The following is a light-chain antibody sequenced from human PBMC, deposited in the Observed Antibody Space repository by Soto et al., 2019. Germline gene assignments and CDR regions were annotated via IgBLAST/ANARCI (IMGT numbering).Light chain of an antibody. CDR3: QQYDNLPFG. CDR1: QAISNY. J-gene: IGKJ3*01. CDR2: DAS. V-gene: IGKV1-33*01. Sequence: DIQMTQSPSSLSASVGDRVTITCQASQAISNYLNWYQQKPGKAPKLLIYDASNLETGVPSRFSGSGSGTDFTFTISSLQPEDIATYYCQQYDNLPFGFGPGTKVDIK.